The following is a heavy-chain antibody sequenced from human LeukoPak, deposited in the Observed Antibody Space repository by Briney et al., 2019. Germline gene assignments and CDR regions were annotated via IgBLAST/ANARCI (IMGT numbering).Heavy chain of an antibody. V-gene: IGHV3-11*03. Sequence: GGSLRLSCAASGFTFSDYYMSWIRQAPGKGLEWVSYITRSSSNTNYADSVKGRFTISRDNAKNSLYLQINSLRAEDTAVYYCARRGYCSSTRCYASYYGMDVWGQGTTVTVS. D-gene: IGHD2-2*01. CDR3: ARRGYCSSTRCYASYYGMDV. J-gene: IGHJ6*02. CDR2: ITRSSSNT. CDR1: GFTFSDYY.